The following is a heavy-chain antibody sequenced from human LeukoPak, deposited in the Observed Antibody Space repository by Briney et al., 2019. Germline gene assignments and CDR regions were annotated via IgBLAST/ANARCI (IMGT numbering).Heavy chain of an antibody. CDR3: ATSESQTRFDY. CDR2: IFPGDSET. CDR1: GYSFTTHW. V-gene: IGHV5-51*01. J-gene: IGHJ4*02. D-gene: IGHD1/OR15-1a*01. Sequence: GESLKISCKGSGYSFTTHWIGWVRQLPGKGLEWMGLIFPGDSETIYSPSFQGQVTISADKSINTAYLRWSSLKASDTAMYYCATSESQTRFDYWGQGTLVTVS.